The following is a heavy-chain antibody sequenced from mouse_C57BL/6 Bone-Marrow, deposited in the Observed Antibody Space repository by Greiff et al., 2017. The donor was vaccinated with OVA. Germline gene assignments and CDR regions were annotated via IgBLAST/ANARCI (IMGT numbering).Heavy chain of an antibody. D-gene: IGHD1-1*01. CDR2: IYPGDGDT. CDR3: ARDYYGSSEFAY. CDR1: GYAFSSSW. V-gene: IGHV1-82*01. J-gene: IGHJ3*01. Sequence: VKLQESGPELVKPGASVKISCKASGYAFSSSWLNWVKQRPGKGLEWIGRIYPGDGDTNYNGKFKGKAKLTADKSSSTAYMQLSSLTSEDSAVYFCARDYYGSSEFAYWGQGTLVTVSA.